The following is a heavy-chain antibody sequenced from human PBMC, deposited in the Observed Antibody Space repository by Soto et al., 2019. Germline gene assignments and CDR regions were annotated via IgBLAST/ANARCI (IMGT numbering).Heavy chain of an antibody. CDR2: IIPIFGTA. CDR1: GGIFSSYA. Sequence: QEQLVQSGAEVKKPGSSVKVSCKASGGIFSSYAISWVRQAPGQGLEWMGGIIPIFGTANYAQKFQGRVTITADESKNPAYMDLSSLKSEGTALYYCARGGSGYVWFNEFWGQGTLVTVSS. J-gene: IGHJ4*02. V-gene: IGHV1-69*01. CDR3: ARGGSGYVWFNEF. D-gene: IGHD3-22*01.